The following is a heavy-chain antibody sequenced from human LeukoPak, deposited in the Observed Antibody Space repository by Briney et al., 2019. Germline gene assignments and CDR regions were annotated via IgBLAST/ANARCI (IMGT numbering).Heavy chain of an antibody. CDR3: ASEASIAAAGTSWFDP. CDR2: MNPNSGNT. CDR1: GYTFISYD. D-gene: IGHD6-13*01. Sequence: ASVKVSCKASGYTFISYDINWVRQATGQGLEWMGWMNPNSGNTGYAQKFQGRVTMTRDTSISTAYMELSRLRSDDTAVYYCASEASIAAAGTSWFDPWGKGTTVTVSS. V-gene: IGHV1-8*01. J-gene: IGHJ6*04.